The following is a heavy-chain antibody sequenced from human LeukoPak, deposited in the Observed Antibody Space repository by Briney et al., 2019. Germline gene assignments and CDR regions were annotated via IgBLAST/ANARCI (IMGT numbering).Heavy chain of an antibody. CDR2: INPNSGGT. J-gene: IGHJ1*01. CDR3: ARGPGDSSGYYYSVIYFQR. V-gene: IGHV1-2*02. D-gene: IGHD3-22*01. Sequence: ASVTVSCTASGYTFTGYYMHWVRQAPGQGLEWMGWINPNSGGTNYAQKFQGRVTMTRDTSISTAYMELSRLRSDDTAVYYCARGPGDSSGYYYSVIYFQRWGQGTLVTVSS. CDR1: GYTFTGYY.